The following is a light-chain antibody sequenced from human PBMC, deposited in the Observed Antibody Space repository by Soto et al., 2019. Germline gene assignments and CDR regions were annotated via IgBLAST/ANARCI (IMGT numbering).Light chain of an antibody. CDR1: RGIGST. CDR2: DTS. Sequence: EVVLTQSPATLSVSPGARATLSCRASRGIGSTLAWYQQKPGQTPRLLIYDTSTRATGVPARFIGSASGTEFTLTIISLQSEDFAIYYCQHYGTWPLAFGGGTRVENK. CDR3: QHYGTWPLA. J-gene: IGKJ4*01. V-gene: IGKV3-15*01.